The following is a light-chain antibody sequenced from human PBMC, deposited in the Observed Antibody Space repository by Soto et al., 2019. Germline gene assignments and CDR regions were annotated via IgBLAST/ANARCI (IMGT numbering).Light chain of an antibody. Sequence: EFALAQSPDTLSVSVGESANLSCRASRRVSSGYLAWYQQNPGQAHRVLIYGATSRVTGIPDRFSGSRSGTDFTHTISRLEREDFAVYYCEQYGRAHVGGGTKV. V-gene: IGKV3-20*01. CDR1: RRVSSGY. CDR3: EQYGRAH. CDR2: GAT. J-gene: IGKJ4*01.